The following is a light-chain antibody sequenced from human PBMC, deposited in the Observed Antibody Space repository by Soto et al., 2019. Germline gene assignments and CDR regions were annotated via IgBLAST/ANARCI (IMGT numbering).Light chain of an antibody. Sequence: VLTQSPGTLSLSPGDRATLSCRSSQSVSSSYLAWYQQKPRQAPRLLIYGASSRATGIPDRFSGSGSGTDFTLTISRLEPEDFAVYYCQQYGSPPQTFGQGTKVDIK. V-gene: IGKV3-20*01. J-gene: IGKJ1*01. CDR1: QSVSSSY. CDR2: GAS. CDR3: QQYGSPPQT.